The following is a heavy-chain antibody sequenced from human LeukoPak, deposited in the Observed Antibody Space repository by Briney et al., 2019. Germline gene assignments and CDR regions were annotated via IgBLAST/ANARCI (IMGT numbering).Heavy chain of an antibody. CDR1: GGSISSYY. CDR2: IYYSGST. J-gene: IGHJ4*02. Sequence: SETLSLTCTVSGGSISSYYWSWIRQPPGKGLEWIGYIYYSGSTKYNPSLKSRVTISVDKSKNQFSLKLSSVTAADTAVYYCATEGPEAWGQGTLVTVSS. V-gene: IGHV4-59*01. CDR3: ATEGPEA.